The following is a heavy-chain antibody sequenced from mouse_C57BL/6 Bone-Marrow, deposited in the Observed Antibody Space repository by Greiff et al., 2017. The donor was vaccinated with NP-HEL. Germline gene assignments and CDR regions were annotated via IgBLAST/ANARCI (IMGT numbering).Heavy chain of an antibody. CDR1: GFTFSDFY. Sequence: DVKLVESGGGLVQSGRSLRLSCATSGFTFSDFYMEWVRQAPGKGLEWIAASRNKANDYTTEYSASVKGRFIVSRDTSQSFLYLQMNALRAEDTAIYYCARDNWDWYFDVWGTGTTVTVSS. D-gene: IGHD4-1*01. CDR2: SRNKANDYTT. CDR3: ARDNWDWYFDV. J-gene: IGHJ1*03. V-gene: IGHV7-1*01.